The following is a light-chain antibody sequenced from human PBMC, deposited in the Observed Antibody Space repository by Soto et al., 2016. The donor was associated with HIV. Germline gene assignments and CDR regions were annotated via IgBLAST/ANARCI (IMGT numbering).Light chain of an antibody. CDR2: KAS. CDR3: QQSYSIPLT. CDR1: QSISGW. J-gene: IGKJ5*01. V-gene: IGKV1-5*03. Sequence: DIQMTQFPSTLSASVGDRVTIACRASQSISGWLAWYQQKPGKAPKLLIYKASTLESGVPSRFSGSASGTDFSLTISNLQPEDFATYYCQQSYSIPLTFGQGTRLEIK.